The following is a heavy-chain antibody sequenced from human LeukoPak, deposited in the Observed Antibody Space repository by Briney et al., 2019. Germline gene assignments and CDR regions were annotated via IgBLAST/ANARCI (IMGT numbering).Heavy chain of an antibody. V-gene: IGHV3-23*01. CDR3: TTARGSDLQYFQH. CDR2: ISISGSKT. J-gene: IGHJ1*01. CDR1: EFDFSSHA. Sequence: PGGSLRLSCAASEFDFSSHAMTWVRQAPGKGLEWVSAISISGSKTYYADSVKGRFTISRDNSKNTLYLQMNSLKTEDTAVYYCTTARGSDLQYFQHWGQGTLVTVSS. D-gene: IGHD1-26*01.